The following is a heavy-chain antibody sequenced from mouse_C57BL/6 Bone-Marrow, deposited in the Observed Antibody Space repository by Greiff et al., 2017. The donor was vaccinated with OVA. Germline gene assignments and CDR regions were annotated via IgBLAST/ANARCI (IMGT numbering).Heavy chain of an antibody. D-gene: IGHD1-1*01. CDR3: ARNYGSSFAY. V-gene: IGHV5-17*01. CDR1: GFTFSDYG. CDR2: ISRGSSTI. J-gene: IGHJ3*01. Sequence: EVMLVESGGGLVKPGGSLKLSCAASGFTFSDYGMHWVRQAPEQGLEWVAYISRGSSTIYYADTVKGRFTISRDNAKNTLFLQMTSLRSEDTAMYYCARNYGSSFAYWGQGTLVTVSA.